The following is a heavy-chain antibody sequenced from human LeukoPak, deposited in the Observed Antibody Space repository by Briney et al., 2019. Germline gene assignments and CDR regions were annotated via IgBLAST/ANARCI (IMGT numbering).Heavy chain of an antibody. CDR1: GFTLADLS. D-gene: IGHD2-21*01. CDR2: FDRKNGGT. Sequence: ASVKVSCKVSGFTLADLSMHWVRQAPGKGLEWVAGFDRKNGGTIYAQRFRGRVTLTEDTSTGTDYMDLSSLSADDTAVYNCATGVYCATTTCPGYQHYYYFMDVWGKGTTVTVSS. CDR3: ATGVYCATTTCPGYQHYYYFMDV. V-gene: IGHV1-24*01. J-gene: IGHJ6*03.